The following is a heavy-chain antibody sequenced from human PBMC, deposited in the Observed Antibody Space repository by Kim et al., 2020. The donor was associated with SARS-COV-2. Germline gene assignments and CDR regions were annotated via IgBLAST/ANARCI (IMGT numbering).Heavy chain of an antibody. CDR1: GYTFSNYG. Sequence: ASVKVSCKASGYTFSNYGISWVRQAPGQGLEWVGWISGYNGDTNYAQKIQGRVTVTTDTSTSTAYMELRSLRSDDTAVYYCARGGVATPRLILGDYWGQGTQVTVSS. J-gene: IGHJ4*02. CDR2: ISGYNGDT. V-gene: IGHV1-18*01. D-gene: IGHD5-12*01. CDR3: ARGGVATPRLILGDY.